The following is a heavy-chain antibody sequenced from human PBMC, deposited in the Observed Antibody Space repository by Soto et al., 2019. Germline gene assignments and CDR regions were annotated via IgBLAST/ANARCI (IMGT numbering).Heavy chain of an antibody. CDR3: ARDRSADRFVQYFQH. J-gene: IGHJ1*01. D-gene: IGHD6-19*01. V-gene: IGHV3-23*01. Sequence: GGSLRLSCAASGFTFSSYTMNWVRQAPGKGLEWVSLISARGGSTYYADSVKGRFTISRDNSKNTLYLQMNSLRAEDTGVYYCARDRSADRFVQYFQHWGPGTLVTVSS. CDR1: GFTFSSYT. CDR2: ISARGGST.